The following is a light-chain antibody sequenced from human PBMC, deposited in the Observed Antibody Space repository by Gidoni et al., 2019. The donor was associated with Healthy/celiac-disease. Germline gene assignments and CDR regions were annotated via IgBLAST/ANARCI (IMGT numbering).Light chain of an antibody. J-gene: IGKJ2*01. V-gene: IGKV3-11*01. Sequence: DIVLTHSPATLSLAPGERATLSCRASQSVSSYLAWYQQKPGQAPRLLIYDASNRATGIPARFSGSGSGTDFTLTISSLEPEDFAVYYCQQRSSWPHTFGQGTKLEIK. CDR1: QSVSSY. CDR3: QQRSSWPHT. CDR2: DAS.